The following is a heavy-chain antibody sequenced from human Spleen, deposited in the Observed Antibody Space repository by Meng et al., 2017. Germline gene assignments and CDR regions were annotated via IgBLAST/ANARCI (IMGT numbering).Heavy chain of an antibody. J-gene: IGHJ4*02. V-gene: IGHV4-61*01. CDR2: IYYSGST. CDR3: ARNDFWSGYFDY. D-gene: IGHD3-3*01. Sequence: QVQLQESGPGLVRPSETLSLPCTVSGGSVSSGSYYWSWIRQPPGKGLEWIGYIYYSGSTNYNPSLKSRVTISVDTSKNQFSLKLSSVTAADTAVYYCARNDFWSGYFDYWGQGTLVTVSS. CDR1: GGSVSSGSYY.